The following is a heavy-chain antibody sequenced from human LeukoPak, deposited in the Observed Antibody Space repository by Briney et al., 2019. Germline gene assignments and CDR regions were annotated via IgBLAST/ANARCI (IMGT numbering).Heavy chain of an antibody. CDR1: GFTFSSYA. D-gene: IGHD1-26*01. CDR3: ARAPRYSGSYFDY. V-gene: IGHV3-21*01. Sequence: GGSLRLSCAASGFTFSSYAMSWVRQAPGKGLEWVSSISSSSSYIYYADSVKGRFTISRDNAKNSLYLQMNSLRAEDTAVYYCARAPRYSGSYFDYSGHGTLVTVSS. CDR2: ISSSSSYI. J-gene: IGHJ4*01.